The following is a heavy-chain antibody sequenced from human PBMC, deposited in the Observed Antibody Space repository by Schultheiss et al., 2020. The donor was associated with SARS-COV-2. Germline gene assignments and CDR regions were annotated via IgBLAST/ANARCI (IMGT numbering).Heavy chain of an antibody. CDR3: ARDQWYYDSSGHLDI. CDR1: GFTFGTYN. J-gene: IGHJ3*02. V-gene: IGHV3-21*01. Sequence: GESLKISCAASGFTFGTYNMHWVRQAPGKGLEFVASIRSSGRDIYYADSMQGRFTISRDNAKNSLYLQMDSLRADDTAVYYCARDQWYYDSSGHLDIRGQGTMVTVSS. CDR2: IRSSGRDI. D-gene: IGHD3-22*01.